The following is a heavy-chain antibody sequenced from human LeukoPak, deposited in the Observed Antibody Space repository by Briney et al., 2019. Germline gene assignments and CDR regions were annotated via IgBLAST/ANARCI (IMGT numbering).Heavy chain of an antibody. J-gene: IGHJ4*02. CDR1: GGSISSYY. V-gene: IGHV4-59*01. CDR2: IYYSGST. Sequence: SETLSLTCTVSGGSISSYYWSWIRQPPGKGLEWIGYIYYSGSTNYNPSLKSRVTISVDTSKNQFSLKLSSVTAADTAVYYCARENRRDGYKWSLDYWGQGTLVTVSS. D-gene: IGHD5-24*01. CDR3: ARENRRDGYKWSLDY.